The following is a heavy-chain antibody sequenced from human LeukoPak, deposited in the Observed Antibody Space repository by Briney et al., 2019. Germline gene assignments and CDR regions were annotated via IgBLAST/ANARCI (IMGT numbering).Heavy chain of an antibody. CDR1: GGTFSSYA. CDR3: ARDSYCSSTSCYYGMDV. CDR2: IIPIFGTA. V-gene: IGHV1-69*01. J-gene: IGHJ6*02. D-gene: IGHD2-2*01. Sequence: ASVKVSCKASGGTFSSYAISWVRQAPGQGLEWMGGIIPIFGTANYAQKFQGRVTITADESTSTAYIELSSLRSEDTAVYYCARDSYCSSTSCYYGMDVWGQGTTVTVSS.